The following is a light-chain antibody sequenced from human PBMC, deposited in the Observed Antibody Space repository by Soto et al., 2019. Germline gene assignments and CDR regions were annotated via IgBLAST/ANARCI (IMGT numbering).Light chain of an antibody. J-gene: IGLJ3*02. Sequence: QSALTQPASVSGSPGQSITISCTGTSSDVGGHNYVSWYQQHPGKAPKLIIYDVSDRPSGVSNRFSGSKSGNTASLTISGLQAEDEAYYYGSSILVFDGGTKFTVL. CDR1: SSDVGGHNY. CDR2: DVS. CDR3: SSILV. V-gene: IGLV2-14*01.